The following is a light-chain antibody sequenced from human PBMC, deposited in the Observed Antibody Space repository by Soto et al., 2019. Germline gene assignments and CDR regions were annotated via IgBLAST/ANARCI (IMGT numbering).Light chain of an antibody. Sequence: DIQMTQSPSTLSASVGDRVTITCRASQSISSWLAWYQQKPGKAPKLLIYDAASLESGVPSRFSGSGSGTEFTLTISSLQPDDFATTYCQQYHSYPLTLGGGTQVEIK. CDR3: QQYHSYPLT. CDR1: QSISSW. J-gene: IGKJ4*01. CDR2: DAA. V-gene: IGKV1-5*01.